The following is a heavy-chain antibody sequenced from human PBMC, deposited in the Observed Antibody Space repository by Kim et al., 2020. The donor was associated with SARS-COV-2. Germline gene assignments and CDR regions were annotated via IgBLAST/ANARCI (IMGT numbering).Heavy chain of an antibody. D-gene: IGHD5-18*01. CDR3: ARRSTDSYGYYFDY. J-gene: IGHJ4*02. Sequence: NPSLTSRVTISVDTSKNQFSLKLSSVTAADTAVYYCARRSTDSYGYYFDYWGQGTLVTVSS. V-gene: IGHV4-39*01.